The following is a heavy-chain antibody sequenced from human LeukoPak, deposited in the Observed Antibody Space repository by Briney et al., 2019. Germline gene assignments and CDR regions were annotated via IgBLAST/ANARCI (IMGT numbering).Heavy chain of an antibody. V-gene: IGHV1-46*01. J-gene: IGHJ4*02. Sequence: GASVKVSCKAFGYTFTSNYMHWVRQAPGQGPEWMGVISPSGGSTTYAQKFQGRVTLTRDMSTSTAYMELSSLRSEDTAVYYCARAGWLQYYYFDCWGQGTLVTVSS. D-gene: IGHD5-24*01. CDR2: ISPSGGST. CDR3: ARAGWLQYYYFDC. CDR1: GYTFTSNY.